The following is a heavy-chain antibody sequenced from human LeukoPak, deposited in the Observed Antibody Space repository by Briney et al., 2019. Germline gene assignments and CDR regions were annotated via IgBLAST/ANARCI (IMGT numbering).Heavy chain of an antibody. D-gene: IGHD2-2*01. V-gene: IGHV3-23*01. CDR3: ANMALPAGKYGMDV. Sequence: LTGGSLRLSCAASGFTFSSYAMSWVRQAPGKGLEWVSAISGSGGSTYYADSVKGRFTISRDNSKNTLYLQMNSLRAEDTAVYYCANMALPAGKYGMDVWGQGTTVTVSS. CDR2: ISGSGGST. CDR1: GFTFSSYA. J-gene: IGHJ6*02.